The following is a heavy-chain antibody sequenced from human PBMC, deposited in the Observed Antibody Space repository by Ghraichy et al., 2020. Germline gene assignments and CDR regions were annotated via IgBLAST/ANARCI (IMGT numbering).Heavy chain of an antibody. CDR3: TRVSGMWIQLWSSNFDY. D-gene: IGHD5-18*01. Sequence: GGSLRLSCTASGFTFGDYAMSWFRQAPGKGLEWLGFIRSKAYGGTTEYAASVKGRFTISRDDSKSIAYLQMNSLKTEDTAVYYCTRVSGMWIQLWSSNFDYWGQGTLVTVSS. CDR1: GFTFGDYA. V-gene: IGHV3-49*03. J-gene: IGHJ4*02. CDR2: IRSKAYGGTT.